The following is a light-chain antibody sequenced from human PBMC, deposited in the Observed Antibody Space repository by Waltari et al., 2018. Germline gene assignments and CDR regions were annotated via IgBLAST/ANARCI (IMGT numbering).Light chain of an antibody. CDR3: CSYEGSYTSLKV. V-gene: IGLV2-11*01. CDR1: SSDVGAYNY. J-gene: IGLJ1*01. CDR2: DVN. Sequence: QSALTQPRPVSGSPGQSVPMSCAGTSSDVGAYNYVPWCQQHPGKAPKLIIYDVNKRPSGVPDRFSGSKSGNTASLTISGLQPEDEADYVCCSYEGSYTSLKVFGSGTKVTVL.